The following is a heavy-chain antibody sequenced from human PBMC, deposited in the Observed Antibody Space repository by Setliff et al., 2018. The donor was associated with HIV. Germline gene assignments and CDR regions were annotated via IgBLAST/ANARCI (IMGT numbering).Heavy chain of an antibody. V-gene: IGHV4-59*06. Sequence: SSETLSLTCTVSGGSISSYYWSWIRQHPGKGLEWIGYIYYSGSTHYNPSLKSRVTMSVDTSKNQFSLRPSSVTAADSAVYYCATMYSNYGRYYYYYMDVWGKGATVTVSS. D-gene: IGHD4-4*01. CDR2: IYYSGST. J-gene: IGHJ6*03. CDR3: ATMYSNYGRYYYYYMDV. CDR1: GGSISSYY.